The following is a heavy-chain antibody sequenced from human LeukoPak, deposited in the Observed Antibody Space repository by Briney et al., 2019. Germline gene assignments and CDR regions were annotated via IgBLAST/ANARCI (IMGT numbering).Heavy chain of an antibody. D-gene: IGHD3-3*01. CDR2: IYYSGST. CDR3: ARGRFLDAFDI. V-gene: IGHV4-59*01. CDR1: GGSISSYY. J-gene: IGHJ3*02. Sequence: TPSETLSLTCTVSGGSISSYYWSWIRQPPGKRLEWIGYIYYSGSTKYKPSLKSRVTISVDTSKNQFSLKLSSVTAADTAVYYCARGRFLDAFDIWGQGTMVTVSS.